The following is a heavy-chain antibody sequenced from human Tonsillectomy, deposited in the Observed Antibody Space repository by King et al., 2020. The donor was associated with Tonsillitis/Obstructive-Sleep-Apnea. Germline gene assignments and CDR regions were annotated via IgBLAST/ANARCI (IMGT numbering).Heavy chain of an antibody. Sequence: VQLVESGAEVKKPGNSLRISCKGSGYSFTNYWINWVRQMPGKGLEWMGRIDPSDSYTNYSPSFQGHVTISADKSISTAYLQWSSLKASDTSMYYCARFSGSYCGTDCYSDDYWYFDLWGRGTLVTVSS. CDR2: IDPSDSYT. D-gene: IGHD2-21*02. CDR1: GYSFTNYW. J-gene: IGHJ2*01. V-gene: IGHV5-10-1*03. CDR3: ARFSGSYCGTDCYSDDYWYFDL.